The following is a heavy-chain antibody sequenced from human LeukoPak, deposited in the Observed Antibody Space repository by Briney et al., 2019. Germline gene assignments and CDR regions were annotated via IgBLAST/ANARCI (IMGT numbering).Heavy chain of an antibody. D-gene: IGHD2-15*01. V-gene: IGHV1-24*01. CDR2: FDPEDGET. J-gene: IGHJ6*02. CDR1: GYTLTELS. Sequence: GASVKVSCKVSGYTLTELSMHWVRQAPGKGLEWMGGFDPEDGETIYAQKLQGRVTMTEDTSTDTAYMELSSLRSEDTAVYYCATEWPSTQLVNCSGGSCYGQFGEYYYYGMDVWGQGTTVTVSS. CDR3: ATEWPSTQLVNCSGGSCYGQFGEYYYYGMDV.